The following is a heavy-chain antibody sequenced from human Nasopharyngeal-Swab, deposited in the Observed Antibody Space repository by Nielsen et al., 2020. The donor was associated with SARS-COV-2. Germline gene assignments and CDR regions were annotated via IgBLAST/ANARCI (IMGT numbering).Heavy chain of an antibody. J-gene: IGHJ4*02. V-gene: IGHV4-59*08. CDR1: GGSISTYC. CDR3: ARHPKGDLLPGL. D-gene: IGHD3-16*01. CDR2: VSDLGRT. Sequence: GSLRLSCTVSGGSISTYCWSWIRQPPGKGLEWIGYVSDLGRTNYKSSLRSRVTISLDTSKNQFSLNLRFVTAADTAVYYCARHPKGDLLPGLWGQGTLVTVSS.